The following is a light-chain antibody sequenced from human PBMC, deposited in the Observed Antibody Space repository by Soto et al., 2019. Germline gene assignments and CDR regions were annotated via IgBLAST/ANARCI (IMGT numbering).Light chain of an antibody. CDR2: AAS. V-gene: IGKV1-39*01. CDR3: QQSYRAVT. J-gene: IGKJ5*01. Sequence: IRLTQSPASQSAPLGDRVTITCRASQSISSYLNWYQQKPGKAPRLLIYAASHLQTGVPSRFRGTGSATHFTLTISSLQPEDFATYYCQQSYRAVTFGQGTRLEI. CDR1: QSISSY.